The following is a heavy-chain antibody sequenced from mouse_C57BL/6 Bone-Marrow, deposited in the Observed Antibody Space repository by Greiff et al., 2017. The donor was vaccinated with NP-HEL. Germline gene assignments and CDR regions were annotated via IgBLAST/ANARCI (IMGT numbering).Heavy chain of an antibody. J-gene: IGHJ3*01. Sequence: EVKLVESGGDLVKPGGSLKLSCAASGFTFSRYGMSWVRQTPDKRLEWVATISSGGSYTYYPDSVKGRFTISRDNAKNTLYLQMSSLKSEDTAMYYCARPLYDGYYAGFAYWGQGTLVTVSA. D-gene: IGHD2-3*01. CDR3: ARPLYDGYYAGFAY. CDR2: ISSGGSYT. CDR1: GFTFSRYG. V-gene: IGHV5-6*02.